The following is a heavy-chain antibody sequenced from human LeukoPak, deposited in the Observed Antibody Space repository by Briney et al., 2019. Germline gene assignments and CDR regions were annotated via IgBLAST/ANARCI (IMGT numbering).Heavy chain of an antibody. CDR2: IYYSGST. CDR1: GGSISSYY. CDR3: ARLVVAAPYYYYYGMDV. J-gene: IGHJ6*02. V-gene: IGHV4-59*01. D-gene: IGHD2-15*01. Sequence: SETLSLTCTVSGGSISSYYWSWIRQPPRKGLEWIGYIYYSGSTNYNPSLKSRVTISVDTSKNQFSLKLSSVTAADTAVYYCARLVVAAPYYYYYGMDVWGQGTTVTVSS.